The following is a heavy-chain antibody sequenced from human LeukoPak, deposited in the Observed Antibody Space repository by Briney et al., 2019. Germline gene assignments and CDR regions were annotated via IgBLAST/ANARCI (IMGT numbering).Heavy chain of an antibody. V-gene: IGHV4-59*08. CDR3: ARMGGYSGYATH. Sequence: SETLSLTCTVSGGSISSHYWSWIRQPPGKGLEWIGYIHSSGNTNYNPSLKSRVTISVDTSKNQFSLKLSSVTAADTAVYYCARMGGYSGYATHWGQGTLVTVSS. J-gene: IGHJ4*02. D-gene: IGHD5-12*01. CDR1: GGSISSHY. CDR2: IHSSGNT.